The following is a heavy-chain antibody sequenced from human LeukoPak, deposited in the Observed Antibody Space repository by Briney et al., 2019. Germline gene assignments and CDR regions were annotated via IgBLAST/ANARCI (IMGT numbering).Heavy chain of an antibody. D-gene: IGHD3-10*01. J-gene: IGHJ6*04. CDR1: GYPFTSYY. V-gene: IGHV1-46*01. Sequence: EASVKVSCKASGYPFTSYYMHWVRQAPGQGLEWMGIINPSGGSTSYAQKFQGRVTMTRDTSTSTVYMELSSLRSEDTAVYYCAKDLLPSGGMDVWGKGTTVTVSS. CDR2: INPSGGST. CDR3: AKDLLPSGGMDV.